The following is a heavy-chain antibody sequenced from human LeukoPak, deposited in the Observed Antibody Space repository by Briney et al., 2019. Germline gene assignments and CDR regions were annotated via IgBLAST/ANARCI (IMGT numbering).Heavy chain of an antibody. D-gene: IGHD6-13*01. V-gene: IGHV1-69*06. J-gene: IGHJ6*03. CDR3: VRVVGLTGYSSNWYSGYYYYMDV. CDR2: IIPIFVTT. CDR1: GGTFSSYA. Sequence: ASVKVSCKASGGTFSSYAISWVRQAPGQGLEWMGGIIPIFVTTNYAQKFQDRVTITADKSTSTAYMKLSSLRSEDTAVYFCVRVVGLTGYSSNWYSGYYYYMDVWGKGTTVTVSS.